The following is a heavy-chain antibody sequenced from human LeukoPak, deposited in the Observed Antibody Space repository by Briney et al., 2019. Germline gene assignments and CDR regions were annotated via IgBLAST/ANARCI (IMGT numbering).Heavy chain of an antibody. CDR2: IKQDGGEK. Sequence: GRSLRLSCAASGFTFSSYWMGWVRQAPGKGLEWVANIKQDGGEKYYVDSVKGRFTISRDNAKNSLDLQMNSLRAEDTALYYCARVRWAGGTWAFDYWGQGTLVTVSS. J-gene: IGHJ4*02. CDR3: ARVRWAGGTWAFDY. D-gene: IGHD1-26*01. V-gene: IGHV3-7*01. CDR1: GFTFSSYW.